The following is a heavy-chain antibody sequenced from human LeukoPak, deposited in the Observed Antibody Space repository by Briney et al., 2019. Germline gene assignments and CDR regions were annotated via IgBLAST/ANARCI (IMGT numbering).Heavy chain of an antibody. Sequence: SETLSLTCAVYGGSFSGYYWSWIRQPPGKGLEWIGEINHSGSTNYNPSLKSRVTISVDTSKNQYSLKLSSVTAADTAVYYCARGKASIDYWGQGTLVTVST. CDR1: GGSFSGYY. V-gene: IGHV4-34*01. CDR3: ARGKASIDY. CDR2: INHSGST. J-gene: IGHJ4*02.